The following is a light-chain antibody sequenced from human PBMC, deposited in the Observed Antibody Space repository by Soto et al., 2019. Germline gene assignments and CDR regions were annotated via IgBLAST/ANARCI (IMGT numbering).Light chain of an antibody. Sequence: DIQMTQSPSTLSASVGDRVTITCLASQSISSWLAWYQQKPGKAPKLLIFDASTLESGVPSRFSGSGSGTFFTLTISGLQPDDFGTYYCQHYNEWPSWTFGQGTKVDIK. CDR2: DAS. CDR1: QSISSW. V-gene: IGKV1-5*01. CDR3: QHYNEWPSWT. J-gene: IGKJ1*01.